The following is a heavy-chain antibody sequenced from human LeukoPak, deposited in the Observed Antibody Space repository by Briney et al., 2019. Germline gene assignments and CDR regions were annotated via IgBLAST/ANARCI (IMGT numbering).Heavy chain of an antibody. V-gene: IGHV4-4*07. CDR3: ARDHGWSGELD. CDR2: IYTSGGT. D-gene: IGHD3-3*01. CDR1: GGSISSYY. J-gene: IGHJ4*02. Sequence: SETLSLTCTVSGGSISSYYGSWVRQPAGKGLEWIGRIYTSGGTNYNPSLKSRVTMSVDTSKNQFSLKLSSVTAADTAVYFCARDHGWSGELDWGQGTLVTVSS.